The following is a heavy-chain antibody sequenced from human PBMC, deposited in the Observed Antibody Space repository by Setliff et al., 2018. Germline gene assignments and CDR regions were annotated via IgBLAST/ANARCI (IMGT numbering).Heavy chain of an antibody. CDR3: ARQAVAGNDAFDI. CDR2: IYPGDSDT. CDR1: GYSFTSYW. J-gene: IGHJ3*02. Sequence: LGESLKISCKGSGYSFTSYWIGWVRQMPGKGLEWMGIIYPGDSDTRYSPSFQGQVTISADKSISTAYLQWSSLKASDTAMYYCARQAVAGNDAFDIWGQGTLVTVSS. D-gene: IGHD6-19*01. V-gene: IGHV5-51*01.